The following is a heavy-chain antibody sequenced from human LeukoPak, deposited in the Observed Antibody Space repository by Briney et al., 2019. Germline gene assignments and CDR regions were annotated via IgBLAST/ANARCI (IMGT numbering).Heavy chain of an antibody. Sequence: PSETLSLTCAVYGGSFSGYYWSWIRQPPGKGLEWIGEINHSGSTNYNPSLKSRVTISVDTSKNQFSLKLSSVTAADTAVYYCARDLSEKYCIDYWGQGTQVTVSS. J-gene: IGHJ4*02. D-gene: IGHD2-8*02. CDR3: ARDLSEKYCIDY. CDR2: INHSGST. CDR1: GGSFSGYY. V-gene: IGHV4-34*01.